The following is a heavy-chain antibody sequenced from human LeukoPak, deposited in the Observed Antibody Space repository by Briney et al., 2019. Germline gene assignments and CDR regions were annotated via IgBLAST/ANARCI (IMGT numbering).Heavy chain of an antibody. Sequence: GRSLRLSCAASGFTFSSYGMHWVRQAPGKGLEWVAVIWYDGSNKYYADSVKGRFTISRDNSKNTLYLQMNSLRDEDTAVYYCAKHRFESGGYHSTDWGQGTLVTVSS. CDR2: IWYDGSNK. V-gene: IGHV3-33*06. CDR3: AKHRFESGGYHSTD. D-gene: IGHD3-22*01. J-gene: IGHJ4*02. CDR1: GFTFSSYG.